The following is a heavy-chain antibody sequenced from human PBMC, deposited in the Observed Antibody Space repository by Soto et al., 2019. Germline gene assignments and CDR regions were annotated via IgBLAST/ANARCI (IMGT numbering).Heavy chain of an antibody. CDR3: AKDQESNWGSGAFDI. CDR2: ISGSGGST. V-gene: IGHV3-23*01. Sequence: GGPLRLSCAASGFTFSSYAMSWVRQAPGKGLEWVSAISGSGGSTYYADSVKGRFTISRDNSKNTLYLQMNSLRAEDTAVYYCAKDQESNWGSGAFDIWGQGTMVTVSS. D-gene: IGHD7-27*01. CDR1: GFTFSSYA. J-gene: IGHJ3*02.